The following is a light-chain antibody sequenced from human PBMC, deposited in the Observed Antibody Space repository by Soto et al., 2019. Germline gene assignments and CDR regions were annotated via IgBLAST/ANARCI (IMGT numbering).Light chain of an antibody. CDR1: QSVSSSY. CDR3: HHYDNSPPFP. J-gene: IGKJ3*01. V-gene: IGKV3-20*01. CDR2: GAS. Sequence: EIVLTQSPATLSLSPGERATLSSRASQSVSSSYLAWYQQKPGQAPRLLIYGASSRAAGIPDRFSGSGSGTDFTLTINRLEPEDFAVYYCHHYDNSPPFPFGPGTKVDIK.